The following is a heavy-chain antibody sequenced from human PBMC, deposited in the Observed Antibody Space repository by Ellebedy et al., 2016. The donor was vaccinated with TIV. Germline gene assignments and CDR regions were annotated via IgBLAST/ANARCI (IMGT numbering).Heavy chain of an antibody. CDR1: GYSFTSYW. D-gene: IGHD2-2*01. CDR3: ASSSTSYIGLSDYYYMDV. V-gene: IGHV5-51*01. Sequence: GESLKIPXKGSGYSFTSYWIGWVRQMPGKGLEWMGIIYPGDSDTRYSPSFQGQVTISADKSISTAYLQWSSLKASDTAMYYCASSSTSYIGLSDYYYMDVWGKGTAVTVSS. CDR2: IYPGDSDT. J-gene: IGHJ6*03.